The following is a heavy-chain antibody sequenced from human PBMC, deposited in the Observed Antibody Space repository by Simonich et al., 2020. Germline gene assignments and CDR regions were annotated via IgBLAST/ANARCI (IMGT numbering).Heavy chain of an antibody. V-gene: IGHV1-18*01. CDR3: ARDQGGRAAAATDY. J-gene: IGHJ4*02. Sequence: QVQLVQSGAEVKKPGASVKVSCKASGYTFTSYGISWVRQAPGQGLEWMGWISAYKGNTNYAQKLHGRVTMTTYTSTSTAYMGLRSLRSDDTAVYYCARDQGGRAAAATDYWGQGTLVTVSS. D-gene: IGHD6-13*01. CDR1: GYTFTSYG. CDR2: ISAYKGNT.